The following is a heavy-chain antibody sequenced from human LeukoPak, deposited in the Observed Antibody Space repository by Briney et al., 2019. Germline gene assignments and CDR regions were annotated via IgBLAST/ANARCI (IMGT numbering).Heavy chain of an antibody. D-gene: IGHD3-22*01. CDR3: ARDTRVHYYDSSGPVDY. J-gene: IGHJ4*02. CDR1: GGSISSSSYY. V-gene: IGHV4-39*07. Sequence: SETLSLTRTVSGGSISSSSYYWGWIRQPPGKGLEWIGSIYYSGSTYYNPSLKSRVTISVDTSKNQFSLKLSSVTAADTAVYYCARDTRVHYYDSSGPVDYWGQGTLVTVSS. CDR2: IYYSGST.